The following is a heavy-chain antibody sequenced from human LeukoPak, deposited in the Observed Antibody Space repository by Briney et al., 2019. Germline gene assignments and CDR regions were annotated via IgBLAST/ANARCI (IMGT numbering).Heavy chain of an antibody. V-gene: IGHV1-8*03. D-gene: IGHD4-11*01. Sequence: ASVKVSCKASGYTFTSYDINWVRQAIGQGLEWMGWMNPNSGNTGYAQKFQGRVTNTRNTSISTAYMELSSLRSEDTAVYYCARYSSSGYYMDVWGKGTTVTVSS. J-gene: IGHJ6*03. CDR2: MNPNSGNT. CDR1: GYTFTSYD. CDR3: ARYSSSGYYMDV.